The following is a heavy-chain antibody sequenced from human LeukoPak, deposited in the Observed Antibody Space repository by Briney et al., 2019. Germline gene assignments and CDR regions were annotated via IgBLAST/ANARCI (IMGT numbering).Heavy chain of an antibody. D-gene: IGHD5-12*01. CDR2: MNPNSGNT. Sequence: ASVKVSCKASGYTFTSYDINWVRQATGQGLEWMGWMNPNSGNTGYAQKFQGRVTITRNTSISTAYMELSSLRSEDTAVYYCAREVWLYYYYYMDVWGKGTTVTISS. V-gene: IGHV1-8*03. CDR1: GYTFTSYD. J-gene: IGHJ6*03. CDR3: AREVWLYYYYYMDV.